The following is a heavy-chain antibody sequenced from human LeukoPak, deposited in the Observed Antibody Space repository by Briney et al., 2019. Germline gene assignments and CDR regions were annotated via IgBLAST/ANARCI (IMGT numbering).Heavy chain of an antibody. V-gene: IGHV3-23*01. CDR2: ISGSGGST. D-gene: IGHD2-2*03. J-gene: IGHJ3*02. CDR3: AKDGDCSSTSCYVLDAFDI. Sequence: PGGSLRHSCAASGFTFSSYGMGWGRQAPGKGLEWVSAISGSGGSTYYADSVKGRFTISRDNSKNTLYLQMSSLRAEDTAVYYCAKDGDCSSTSCYVLDAFDIWGQGTMVTVSS. CDR1: GFTFSSYG.